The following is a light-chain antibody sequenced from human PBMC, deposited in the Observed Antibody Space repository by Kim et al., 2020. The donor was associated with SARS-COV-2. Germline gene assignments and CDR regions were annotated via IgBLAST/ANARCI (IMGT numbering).Light chain of an antibody. CDR2: QDS. Sequence: SYELTQPPSVSVSPGQTASITCSGDNLGDKYACWYQQKPGQSPVLVIYQDSKRPSGIPERFSGSNSGNTATLTISGTQAMDEADYYCQAWDISTVVFGGGTQLTVL. CDR1: NLGDKY. J-gene: IGLJ2*01. V-gene: IGLV3-1*01. CDR3: QAWDISTVV.